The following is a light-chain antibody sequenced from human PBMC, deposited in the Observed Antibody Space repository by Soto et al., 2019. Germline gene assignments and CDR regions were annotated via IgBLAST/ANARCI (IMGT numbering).Light chain of an antibody. J-gene: IGKJ1*01. Sequence: IVLTQSPGTLSLSPGERATLSCRASPSVSSSYLAWYQQKPGQAPRLLIYGASSRATGIPDRFSGSGSGTDFTLTISRLEPGDFAVYYCQQYVTSPPGTFGQGTKVEIK. CDR3: QQYVTSPPGT. V-gene: IGKV3-20*01. CDR1: PSVSSSY. CDR2: GAS.